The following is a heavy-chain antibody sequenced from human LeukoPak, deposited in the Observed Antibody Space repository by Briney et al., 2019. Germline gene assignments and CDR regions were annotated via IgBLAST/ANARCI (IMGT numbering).Heavy chain of an antibody. V-gene: IGHV1-18*01. CDR3: ARDEEGATRRGMDV. J-gene: IGHJ6*02. CDR2: ISAYNGNT. Sequence: GASVKVSCKASGYTFTSYGISWVRQAPGQGLEWMGWISAYNGNTNYAQKLQGRVTMTRDTSTSTVYMELSSLRSEDTAVYYCARDEEGATRRGMDVWGQGTTVTVSS. D-gene: IGHD5-12*01. CDR1: GYTFTSYG.